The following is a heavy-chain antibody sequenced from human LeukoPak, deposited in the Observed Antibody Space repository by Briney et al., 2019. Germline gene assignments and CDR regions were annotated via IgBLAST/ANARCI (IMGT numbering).Heavy chain of an antibody. V-gene: IGHV3-21*01. J-gene: IGHJ4*02. CDR2: ISSSSSYI. CDR1: GFTFSSYS. D-gene: IGHD5-12*01. Sequence: GGSLRLSCAASGFTFSSYSMNWVRQAPGKGLEWVSSISSSSSYIYYADSVKGRFTISRDNAKNPLYLQMNSLRAEDTAVYYCARGASGPGVATIVYWGQGTLVTVSS. CDR3: ARGASGPGVATIVY.